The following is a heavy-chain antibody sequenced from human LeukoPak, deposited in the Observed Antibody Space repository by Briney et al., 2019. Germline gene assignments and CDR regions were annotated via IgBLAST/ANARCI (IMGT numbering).Heavy chain of an antibody. D-gene: IGHD3-22*01. CDR3: ARASWGYYDSSGYPFDY. CDR1: GFTFSSYS. V-gene: IGHV3-21*01. Sequence: GGSLRLSCAASGFTFSSYSMNWVSQAPGKGLEWVSSISSSSSYIYYADSVKGRLTISRDNAKNSLYLQMNSLRAEDTAVYYCARASWGYYDSSGYPFDYWGQGTLVTVSS. J-gene: IGHJ4*02. CDR2: ISSSSSYI.